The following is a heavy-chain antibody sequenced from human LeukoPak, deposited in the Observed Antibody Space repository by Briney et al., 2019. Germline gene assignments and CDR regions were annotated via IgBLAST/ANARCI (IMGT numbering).Heavy chain of an antibody. J-gene: IGHJ5*02. Sequence: PGGSLRLSCAASGFTFSGSAMHWVRQASGKGLEWVGRIRSKANSYATAYAASVKGRFTMSRDDSKNTAYLQMNSLKTEDTAVYYCTRLIVGATRSFDPWGQGTLVTVSS. CDR2: IRSKANSYAT. D-gene: IGHD1-26*01. CDR3: TRLIVGATRSFDP. CDR1: GFTFSGSA. V-gene: IGHV3-73*01.